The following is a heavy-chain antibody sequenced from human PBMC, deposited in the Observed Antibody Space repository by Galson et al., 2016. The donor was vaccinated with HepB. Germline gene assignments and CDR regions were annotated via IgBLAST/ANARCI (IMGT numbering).Heavy chain of an antibody. CDR2: ISSSSTYT. CDR1: GFTFSDYY. J-gene: IGHJ6*02. V-gene: IGHV3-11*06. D-gene: IGHD3-22*01. CDR3: ARDLRREVVIDWYYFYGLDV. Sequence: SLRLSCAASGFTFSDYYMSWIRQAPGKGLEWVSYISSSSTYTNYADSVKGRFTISRDNAKNLLFLQMNSLRAEDTAVNYCARDLRREVVIDWYYFYGLDVWGQGTTVTVSS.